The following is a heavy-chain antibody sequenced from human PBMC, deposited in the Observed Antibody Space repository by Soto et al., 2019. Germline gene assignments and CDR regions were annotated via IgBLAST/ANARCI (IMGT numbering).Heavy chain of an antibody. D-gene: IGHD4-17*01. CDR2: LFYSGGT. J-gene: IGHJ4*02. CDR1: GDSISTSNYY. CDR3: ARRGGGDYLFDS. Sequence: QLQLQESGPGLVKPSETLSLTCSVSGDSISTSNYYWGWIRQPPGKGLEWIGHLFYSGGTYYNPSLKSRVSISVDTFKNEFSLKLTSITAADTAIYFCARRGGGDYLFDSWGQGILVTVSS. V-gene: IGHV4-39*07.